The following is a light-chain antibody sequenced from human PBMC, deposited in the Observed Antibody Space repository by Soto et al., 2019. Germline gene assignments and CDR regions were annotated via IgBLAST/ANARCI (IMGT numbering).Light chain of an antibody. J-gene: IGLJ2*01. CDR2: ANN. CDR3: QSYDISLSASV. CDR1: NSSIGAGSD. V-gene: IGLV1-40*01. Sequence: QSVLTQPPSVSGAPGQSVTISCTGSNSSIGAGSDVHWYQQLPGTAPKLLIYANNIRPSGVPDRLSGSKSGTSASLAIAGLQAEDEADYYCQSYDISLSASVFGGGTKLTVL.